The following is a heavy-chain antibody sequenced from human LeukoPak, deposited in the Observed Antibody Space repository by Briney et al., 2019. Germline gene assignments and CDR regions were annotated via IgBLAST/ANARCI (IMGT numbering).Heavy chain of an antibody. D-gene: IGHD2-21*02. J-gene: IGHJ4*02. Sequence: GASLKVSCKVSGYTLTELSTHWLRQAPGERLEWMGGLDPERGERIYAQNFQGRVTMTEDTSTDTAYMELSSLRSDDTAAYYCANLQPLLFWVFDFWGQGTLVTVSS. CDR1: GYTLTELS. V-gene: IGHV1-24*01. CDR2: LDPERGER. CDR3: ANLQPLLFWVFDF.